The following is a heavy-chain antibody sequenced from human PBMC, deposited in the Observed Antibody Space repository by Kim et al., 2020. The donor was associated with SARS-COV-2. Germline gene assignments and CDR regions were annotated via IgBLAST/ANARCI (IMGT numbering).Heavy chain of an antibody. CDR1: GFTFSSYA. CDR3: ARDMGWVNYDSSGYRGDY. D-gene: IGHD3-22*01. CDR2: ISYDGSNK. V-gene: IGHV3-30*04. Sequence: GGSLRLSCAASGFTFSSYAMHWVRQAPGKGLEWVAVISYDGSNKYYVDSVKGRFTISRDNSKNTLYLQMNSLRAEDTAVYYCARDMGWVNYDSSGYRGDYWGQGTLVTVSS. J-gene: IGHJ4*02.